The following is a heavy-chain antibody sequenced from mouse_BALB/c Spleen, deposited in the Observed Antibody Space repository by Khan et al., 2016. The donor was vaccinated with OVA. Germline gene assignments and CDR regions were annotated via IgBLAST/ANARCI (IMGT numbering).Heavy chain of an antibody. V-gene: IGHV5-6*01. D-gene: IGHD1-3*01. J-gene: IGHJ3*01. CDR2: ISTGGSYT. Sequence: EVELVESGGDLVKPGGSLKLSCAASGFTFSTYGMSWVRQSPDKRLEWVATISTGGSYTYYPDNVKGRFTISRDNAKNTLYLQMSSLKSEDTAMYYCARLAYNYNGEGFAYWGQGTLVTVSA. CDR1: GFTFSTYG. CDR3: ARLAYNYNGEGFAY.